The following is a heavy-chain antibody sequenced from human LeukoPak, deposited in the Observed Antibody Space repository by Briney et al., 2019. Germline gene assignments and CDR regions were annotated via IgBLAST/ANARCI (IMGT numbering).Heavy chain of an antibody. V-gene: IGHV3-21*03. CDR2: ISNSSSYI. J-gene: IGHJ2*01. D-gene: IGHD3-22*01. CDR3: ARVFRAGNYYDNSGYRRSYWYFAL. CDR1: GFTFSSYI. Sequence: GGSLRLSCAASGFTFSSYIMNWVRQAPGKGLEWVAAISNSSSYIYYADSVKGRFTISRDNPKNSLYLQMNSLRAKDRSVCYCARVFRAGNYYDNSGYRRSYWYFALSGRGTL.